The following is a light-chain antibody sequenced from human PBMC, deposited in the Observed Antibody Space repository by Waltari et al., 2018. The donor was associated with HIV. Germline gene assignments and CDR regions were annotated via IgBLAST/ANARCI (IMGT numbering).Light chain of an antibody. J-gene: IGLJ2*01. CDR1: SSDVGSYNR. CDR3: SSYTSSTVV. CDR2: EVN. V-gene: IGLV2-18*02. Sequence: QSALTQPPSVSGSPGQSVTISCTGTSSDVGSYNRVSWYQQPPGTAPKLMIYEVNNRHSGVPDRFSGSKSGNTASLTISGLQAEDEADYYCSSYTSSTVVFGGGTKLTVL.